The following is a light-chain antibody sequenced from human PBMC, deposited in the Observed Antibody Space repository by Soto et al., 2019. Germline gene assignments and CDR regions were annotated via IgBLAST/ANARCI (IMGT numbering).Light chain of an antibody. CDR3: QQYGSSGT. Sequence: ETVLTQSPGTLSLSPGQGATLSCRASQHISSTFLAWYQQKPGQAPRLLIFAASSRATGIPDRFSGSASGTDFTLTISRLAPEDVALYYCQQYGSSGTFGQGTKVDI. V-gene: IGKV3-20*01. CDR1: QHISSTF. CDR2: AAS. J-gene: IGKJ1*01.